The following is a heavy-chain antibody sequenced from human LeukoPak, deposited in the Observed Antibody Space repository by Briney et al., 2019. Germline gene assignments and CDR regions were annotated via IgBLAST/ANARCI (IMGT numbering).Heavy chain of an antibody. Sequence: PGESLRLSCAASGFTLSSYWMHWVRQAPGKGLECVSRINPDGSTTKYADSVNGRFTISRDNAKNTLYLQMNSLRAEDTAVYYCARGVYGSATWFDPWGQGTQVTVSS. CDR3: ARGVYGSATWFDP. CDR2: INPDGSTT. D-gene: IGHD3-10*01. CDR1: GFTLSSYW. J-gene: IGHJ5*02. V-gene: IGHV3-74*03.